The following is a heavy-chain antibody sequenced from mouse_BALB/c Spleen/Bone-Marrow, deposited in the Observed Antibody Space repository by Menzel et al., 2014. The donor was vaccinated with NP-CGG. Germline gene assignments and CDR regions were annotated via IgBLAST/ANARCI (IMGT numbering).Heavy chain of an antibody. Sequence: VQLQQSGTVLARPGASVKMSCKASGYTFTSYWMHWVKQRPGQGLEWIGTIYPGNSDITYNQKFKGKAKLTAVTSTSTAYMELSSLTNEDSAVYYCTTLARNYFDYWGQGTTLTVSS. J-gene: IGHJ2*01. CDR2: IYPGNSDI. V-gene: IGHV1-5*01. CDR3: TTLARNYFDY. CDR1: GYTFTSYW.